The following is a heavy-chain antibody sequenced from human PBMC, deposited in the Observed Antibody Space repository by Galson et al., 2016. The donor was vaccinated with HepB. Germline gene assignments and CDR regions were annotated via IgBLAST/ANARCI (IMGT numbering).Heavy chain of an antibody. V-gene: IGHV4-59*12. Sequence: SETLSLTCTVSGGSINNSYWSWIRQPPGKGLEWIGYIYYSGSTNYNPSLKSRVTMSVDTSKNQISLTLSSVTAADTDVYYCARDSETLPGTWFDYWGQGILVTVSS. CDR1: GGSINNSY. D-gene: IGHD6-13*01. CDR3: ARDSETLPGTWFDY. J-gene: IGHJ4*02. CDR2: IYYSGST.